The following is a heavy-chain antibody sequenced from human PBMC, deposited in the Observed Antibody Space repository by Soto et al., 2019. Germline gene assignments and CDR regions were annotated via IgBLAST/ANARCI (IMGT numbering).Heavy chain of an antibody. CDR3: SCCSGGACHQNYGMDV. CDR2: ISPSTSHI. J-gene: IGHJ6*02. Sequence: EVHLVESGGGLVKPGGSLRLSCAVSGFTFSSCTMNWVRQAPGKGLEWVSSISPSTSHIYYADSVKGRFTISRDNAKNSLFLQMNSLRAEDTAVYYFSCCSGGACHQNYGMDVWGQGTTVTVSS. V-gene: IGHV3-21*01. CDR1: GFTFSSCT. D-gene: IGHD2-15*01.